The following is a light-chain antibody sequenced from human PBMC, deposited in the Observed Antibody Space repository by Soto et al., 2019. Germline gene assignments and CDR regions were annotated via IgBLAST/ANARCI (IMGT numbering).Light chain of an antibody. CDR1: QSISSW. V-gene: IGKV1-5*01. J-gene: IGKJ1*01. Sequence: DIQMTQSPSTLSASVGDRVTITCRASQSISSWLAWYQQKPGKAPKLLIYDASSLESGVPSRFSGSGSGTEFTLTISSLQPDDFATYYCQQYNSYSRTFGQGTKADIK. CDR3: QQYNSYSRT. CDR2: DAS.